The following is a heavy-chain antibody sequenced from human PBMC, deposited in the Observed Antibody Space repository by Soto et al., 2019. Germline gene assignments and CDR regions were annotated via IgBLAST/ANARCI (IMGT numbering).Heavy chain of an antibody. Sequence: EVRLVESGGGLVQPGGSLRLSCAASGVTVGNNYMSWVRQAPGKGLEWVSVTYNGGDTRYADSVKGRFTMSRDSTKTTVYLQMDSLRAEDTAVYFCARNVPVTALGYWGQGSLVTVSS. CDR1: GVTVGNNY. CDR3: ARNVPVTALGY. D-gene: IGHD4-17*01. V-gene: IGHV3-66*01. J-gene: IGHJ4*02. CDR2: TYNGGDT.